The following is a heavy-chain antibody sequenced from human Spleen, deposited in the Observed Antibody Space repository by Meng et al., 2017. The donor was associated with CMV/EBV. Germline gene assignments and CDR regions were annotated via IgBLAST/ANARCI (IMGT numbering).Heavy chain of an antibody. D-gene: IGHD3-22*01. Sequence: SLKISCAASGFTFDDYAMHWVRQAPGKGLEWVSGISWNSGSIGYADSVKGRFTISRDNAKKSLYLQMNNLRSEDTAVYYCARKGDYYDSSGYETPYDAFDIWGQGTMVTVSS. CDR2: ISWNSGSI. CDR3: ARKGDYYDSSGYETPYDAFDI. CDR1: GFTFDDYA. V-gene: IGHV3-9*01. J-gene: IGHJ3*02.